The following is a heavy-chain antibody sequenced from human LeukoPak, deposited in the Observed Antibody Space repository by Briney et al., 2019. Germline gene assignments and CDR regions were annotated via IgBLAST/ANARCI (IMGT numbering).Heavy chain of an antibody. CDR1: GNYW. Sequence: GGSLRLSCAASGNYWMHWVRQAPGKGLVWVSHINSDGSWTTYVDSVKGRFTISKDNAKNMVYLQMNNLRAEDTAVYYCVSFYETYWGRGTLVTVSS. CDR2: INSDGSWT. J-gene: IGHJ4*02. D-gene: IGHD2-2*01. V-gene: IGHV3-74*01. CDR3: VSFYETY.